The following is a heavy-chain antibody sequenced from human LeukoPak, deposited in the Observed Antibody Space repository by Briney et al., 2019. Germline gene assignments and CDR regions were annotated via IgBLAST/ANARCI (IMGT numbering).Heavy chain of an antibody. CDR3: PRFSTSDFDY. D-gene: IGHD2/OR15-2a*01. Sequence: PSETLSLTCTVSGGSISSSSYYWGWIRQPPGKGLEWIGSIYYSGSTYYNPSLKSRVTISVDTSKNQFSLKLSSVTAADTAVYYCPRFSTSDFDYWGQGTLVTVSS. CDR1: GGSISSSSYY. V-gene: IGHV4-39*01. J-gene: IGHJ4*02. CDR2: IYYSGST.